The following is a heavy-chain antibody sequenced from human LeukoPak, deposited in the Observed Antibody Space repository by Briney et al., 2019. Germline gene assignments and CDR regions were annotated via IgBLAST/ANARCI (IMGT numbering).Heavy chain of an antibody. Sequence: KPSETLSLTCTVSGDGINSYYWSWIRQPPGKGLEWLGYIYFSGSTKYNPSLENRITISVDRSKSQFYLTLRSVIAADTAVYFCARDLNHGFNYYYYGLEVWGQGTTVTVSS. CDR2: IYFSGST. D-gene: IGHD3-9*01. CDR3: ARDLNHGFNYYYYGLEV. J-gene: IGHJ6*02. V-gene: IGHV4-59*01. CDR1: GDGINSYY.